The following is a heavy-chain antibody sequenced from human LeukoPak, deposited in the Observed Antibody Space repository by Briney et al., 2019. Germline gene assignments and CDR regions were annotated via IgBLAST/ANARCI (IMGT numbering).Heavy chain of an antibody. D-gene: IGHD3-22*01. Sequence: ASVKVSCKASGYTFTNYGFSWVRQAPGQGLEWMGWISAYNGYTDYAQKSQFRVTMTTDTSTSTAYMELSSLRSEDTAVYYCARDSSGYLEAFDIWGQGTMVTVSS. CDR3: ARDSSGYLEAFDI. J-gene: IGHJ3*02. CDR1: GYTFTNYG. V-gene: IGHV1-18*01. CDR2: ISAYNGYT.